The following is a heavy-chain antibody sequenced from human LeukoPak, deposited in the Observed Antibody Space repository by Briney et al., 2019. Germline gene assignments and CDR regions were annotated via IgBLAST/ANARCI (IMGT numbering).Heavy chain of an antibody. J-gene: IGHJ4*02. Sequence: GGSLRLSYAASGFTFSSYGMHWVRQAPGKGLEWVAVIWYDGSNKYYADSVKGRFTTSRDNSKNTLYLQMNSLRAEDTAVYYCARDGRACDYWGQGTLVTVSS. CDR3: ARDGRACDY. CDR2: IWYDGSNK. CDR1: GFTFSSYG. V-gene: IGHV3-33*01.